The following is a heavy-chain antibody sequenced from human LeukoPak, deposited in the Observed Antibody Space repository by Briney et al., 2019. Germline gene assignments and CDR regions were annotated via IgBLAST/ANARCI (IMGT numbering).Heavy chain of an antibody. V-gene: IGHV5-51*01. CDR3: ALYGASTPYHYYGMDV. D-gene: IGHD4-17*01. CDR1: GYSFTSYW. Sequence: GESLKISCKGSGYSFTSYWIGWVRQMPGKGLEWMGIIYPGDSDTRYSPSFQGQVTISADKSISTAYLQWSSLKASDTAMYYCALYGASTPYHYYGMDVWGQGTTVTVSS. J-gene: IGHJ6*02. CDR2: IYPGDSDT.